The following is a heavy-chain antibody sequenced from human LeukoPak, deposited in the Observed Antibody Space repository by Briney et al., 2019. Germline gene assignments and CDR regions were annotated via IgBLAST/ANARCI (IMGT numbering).Heavy chain of an antibody. D-gene: IGHD4-17*01. CDR2: IAYDGTVK. V-gene: IGHV3-30*04. J-gene: IGHJ4*02. Sequence: GGSLRLSCAASGFNFSSYFMHWVRQAPGKGLEWVALIAYDGTVKYYADSVKGRFTISRDNSKNTLYLQMNSLRPEDTAVCYCARDLEDYGDLMLIYWGQGTLVTVSS. CDR3: ARDLEDYGDLMLIY. CDR1: GFNFSSYF.